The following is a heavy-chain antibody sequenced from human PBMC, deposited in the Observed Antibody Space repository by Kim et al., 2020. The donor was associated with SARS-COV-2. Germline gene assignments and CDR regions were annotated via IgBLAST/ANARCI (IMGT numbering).Heavy chain of an antibody. CDR2: ISGSGGST. Sequence: GGSLRLSCAASGFTFSSYAMSWVRQAPGKGLEWVSAISGSGGSTYYADSVKGRFTISRDNSKNTLYLQMNSLRAEDTAVYYCAKAGCSSTSCYKVAYYYYYMDVWGKGTTVTVSS. CDR3: AKAGCSSTSCYKVAYYYYYMDV. V-gene: IGHV3-23*01. CDR1: GFTFSSYA. J-gene: IGHJ6*03. D-gene: IGHD2-2*02.